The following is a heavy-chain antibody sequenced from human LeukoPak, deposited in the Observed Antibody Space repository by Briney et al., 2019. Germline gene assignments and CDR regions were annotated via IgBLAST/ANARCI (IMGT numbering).Heavy chain of an antibody. V-gene: IGHV4-34*01. Sequence: SETLSLTCAVYGGSFSGYYWSWIRQPPGKGLEWIGEINHSGSTNYNPSLKSRVTISVDTSKNQFSLKLSSVTAADTAVYYCAREAAAGTFDYWGQGTLVTVSS. CDR1: GGSFSGYY. J-gene: IGHJ4*02. CDR2: INHSGST. D-gene: IGHD6-13*01. CDR3: AREAAAGTFDY.